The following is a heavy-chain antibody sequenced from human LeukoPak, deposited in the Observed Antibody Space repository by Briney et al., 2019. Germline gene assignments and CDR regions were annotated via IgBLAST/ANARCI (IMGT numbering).Heavy chain of an antibody. Sequence: GGSLRLSCAASGFTFSTYWMSWVRQAPGEGVEWVANTKQEGSEKYYEGSVKGRFTISRDNAKNSLYLQMNSLRAEDTAVYYCARPSYRVGNAFDIWGQGTMVTVSS. J-gene: IGHJ3*02. D-gene: IGHD3-16*02. CDR2: TKQEGSEK. CDR3: ARPSYRVGNAFDI. CDR1: GFTFSTYW. V-gene: IGHV3-7*01.